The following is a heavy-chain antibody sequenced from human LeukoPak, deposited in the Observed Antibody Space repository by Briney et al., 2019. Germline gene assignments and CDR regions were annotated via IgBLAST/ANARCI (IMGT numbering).Heavy chain of an antibody. CDR1: GFTFSSYA. J-gene: IGHJ4*02. CDR2: ISYDGSNK. D-gene: IGHD2-15*01. CDR3: ARDHGGGSYFDY. V-gene: IGHV3-30*04. Sequence: GRSLRLSCAASGFTFSSYAMHWVRQAPGKGLEWVAVISYDGSNKYYADSVKGRFTISRDNSKNTLYLQMNSLRAEDTAVYYCARDHGGGSYFDYWGQGTLVTVSS.